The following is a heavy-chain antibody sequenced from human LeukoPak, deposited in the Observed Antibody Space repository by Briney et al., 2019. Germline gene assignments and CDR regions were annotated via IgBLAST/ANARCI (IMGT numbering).Heavy chain of an antibody. D-gene: IGHD3-22*01. V-gene: IGHV3-23*01. Sequence: PGGSLRLSCAASGITFSSYAMTWVRQAPGKGLEWVASIRNNGATTDYADSVKGRFSISRDNSKNTLYLQMNSLRAEDTAVYYCARHFGRYYYDSSGYYNYFDYWGQGTLVTVSS. CDR1: GITFSSYA. J-gene: IGHJ4*02. CDR2: IRNNGATT. CDR3: ARHFGRYYYDSSGYYNYFDY.